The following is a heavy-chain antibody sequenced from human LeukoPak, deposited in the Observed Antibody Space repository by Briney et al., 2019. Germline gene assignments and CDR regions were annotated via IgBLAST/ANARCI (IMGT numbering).Heavy chain of an antibody. CDR1: GFTFSSYG. D-gene: IGHD2-15*01. Sequence: GRSLRLSCAASGFTFSSYGMHWVRQAPGKGLEWVAVISYDGSNKYYADSVKGRFTISRDNSKNTLYLQMNSLRAEDTAVYYCAKERVMDIVVVVAATKDRPINGDPDYWGQGTLVTVSS. J-gene: IGHJ4*02. CDR3: AKERVMDIVVVVAATKDRPINGDPDY. CDR2: ISYDGSNK. V-gene: IGHV3-30*18.